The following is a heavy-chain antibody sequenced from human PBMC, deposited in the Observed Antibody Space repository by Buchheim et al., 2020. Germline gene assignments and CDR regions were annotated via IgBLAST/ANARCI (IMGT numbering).Heavy chain of an antibody. V-gene: IGHV5-51*01. CDR3: ARRESIGWALGY. CDR1: GYNFTDFW. D-gene: IGHD6-19*01. CDR2: IFPGDSDT. Sequence: EVQLVRSGAEVKKPGESLKISCKGSGYNFTDFWIAWVRQMPGKGLEWMGIIFPGDSDTRYSPSFQGQVTISADKSITTAYLQWRTLKASDSAMYYCARRESIGWALGYWGQGTL. J-gene: IGHJ4*02.